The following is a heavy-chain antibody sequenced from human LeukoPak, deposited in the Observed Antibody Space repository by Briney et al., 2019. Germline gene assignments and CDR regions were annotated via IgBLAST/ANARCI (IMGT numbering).Heavy chain of an antibody. CDR2: ISSSGSPI. V-gene: IGHV3-48*03. Sequence: GGSLRLSCAASGFTFSSCEMNWVRQAPGKGLEWVSYISSSGSPIYSADSVKGRFTISRDNAKNSLYLQMNSLRAEDTAVYYCARTVYGSGYPDYWGQGTLVTVSS. CDR1: GFTFSSCE. J-gene: IGHJ4*02. CDR3: ARTVYGSGYPDY. D-gene: IGHD3-10*01.